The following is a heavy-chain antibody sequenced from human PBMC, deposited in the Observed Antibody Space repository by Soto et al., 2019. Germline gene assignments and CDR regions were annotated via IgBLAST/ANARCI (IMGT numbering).Heavy chain of an antibody. V-gene: IGHV3-23*01. Sequence: WGSLRLSCAASGFTFSSYAMSWVRQAPGKGLEWVSAISGSGGSTYYADSVKGRFTISRDNSKNTLYLQMNSLRAEDTAVYYCAKDRYGSGSSDYWGQGTLVTVSS. CDR1: GFTFSSYA. CDR2: ISGSGGST. D-gene: IGHD3-10*01. J-gene: IGHJ4*02. CDR3: AKDRYGSGSSDY.